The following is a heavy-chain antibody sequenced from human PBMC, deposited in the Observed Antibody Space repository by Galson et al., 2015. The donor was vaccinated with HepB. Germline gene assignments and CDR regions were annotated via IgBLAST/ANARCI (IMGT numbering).Heavy chain of an antibody. CDR1: GSAFRGYY. CDR2: SNPNNGGA. D-gene: IGHD6-19*01. V-gene: IGHV1-2*06. CDR3: ATGVEYSSGWFAFDL. Sequence: SVKVSCKASGSAFRGYYMNWVRQAPGHGLEWMGRSNPNNGGAVYAQKFQGRVSMTRDASMSTAHMELSSLRSDDTAVYNCATGVEYSSGWFAFDLWGQGTLVTVSS. J-gene: IGHJ3*01.